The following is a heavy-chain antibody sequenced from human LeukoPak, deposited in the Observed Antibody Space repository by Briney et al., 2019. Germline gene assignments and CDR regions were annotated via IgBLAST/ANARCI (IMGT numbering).Heavy chain of an antibody. CDR2: INPNSGGT. Sequence: ASVKVSCKASGYTFTGYYMHWVRQAPGQGLEWMGWINPNSGGTNYEQKFQGRVTMTRDTSISTAYMELSRLTSDDTAVYYCARSTLGIEFDYWGQGSLVTVSS. CDR1: GYTFTGYY. V-gene: IGHV1-2*02. J-gene: IGHJ4*02. CDR3: ARSTLGIEFDY. D-gene: IGHD7-27*01.